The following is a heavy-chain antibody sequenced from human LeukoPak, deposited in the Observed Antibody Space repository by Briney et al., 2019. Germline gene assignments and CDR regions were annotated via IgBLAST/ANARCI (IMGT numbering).Heavy chain of an antibody. V-gene: IGHV3-53*01. J-gene: IGHJ4*02. Sequence: PGGSLRLSCAASGFTVSSNYMSWVRQAPGKGLEWVSVIYSGGSTYYADSVKGRFTISRDNSKNTLYLQMNSLRAEDTAVYYCATSRGFLGATDGYYFDYWGQGTLVTVSS. CDR1: GFTVSSNY. D-gene: IGHD1-26*01. CDR3: ATSRGFLGATDGYYFDY. CDR2: IYSGGST.